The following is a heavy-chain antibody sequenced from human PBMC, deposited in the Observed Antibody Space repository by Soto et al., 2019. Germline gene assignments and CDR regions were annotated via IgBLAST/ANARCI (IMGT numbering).Heavy chain of an antibody. CDR3: ARGPHVSACSGGSCYFDYYYGMDV. J-gene: IGHJ6*01. V-gene: IGHV3-7*03. CDR2: IKQDGSEK. D-gene: IGHD2-15*01. Sequence: GGSLRLSCAASGFTFSSYWMSWVRQAPGKGLEWVANIKQDGSEKYYVDSVKGRFTISRDNAKNSLYLQMNSLRAEDTAVYYCARGPHVSACSGGSCYFDYYYGMDVWGRGTTVTVSS. CDR1: GFTFSSYW.